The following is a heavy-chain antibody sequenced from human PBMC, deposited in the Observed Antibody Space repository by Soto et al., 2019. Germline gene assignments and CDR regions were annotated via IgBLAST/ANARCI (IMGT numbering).Heavy chain of an antibody. D-gene: IGHD3-10*01. CDR3: ASVTGSYQFDY. Sequence: PGGSLRLSCAASGFTFSDYYMSWIRQAPGKGLEWVSYITSSSSYTNYADSVKGRFTISRDNAKNSLYLQMISLRAEDTAVYYCASVTGSYQFDYWGQGTPVTVSS. CDR2: ITSSSSYT. V-gene: IGHV3-11*03. CDR1: GFTFSDYY. J-gene: IGHJ4*02.